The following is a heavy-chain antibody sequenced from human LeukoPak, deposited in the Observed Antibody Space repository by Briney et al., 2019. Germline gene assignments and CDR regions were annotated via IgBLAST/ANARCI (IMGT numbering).Heavy chain of an antibody. CDR1: GFTFSSYA. J-gene: IGHJ4*02. CDR2: ISGCGGST. V-gene: IGHV3-23*01. Sequence: GGSLRLSCAASGFTFSSYAMSWVRQAPGKGLEWVSAISGCGGSTYYADSVKGRFTIPRDNSKNTLYLQMNSLRAEDTAVYYCAKDSLLPPSGWQDYWGQGTLVTVSS. D-gene: IGHD6-19*01. CDR3: AKDSLLPPSGWQDY.